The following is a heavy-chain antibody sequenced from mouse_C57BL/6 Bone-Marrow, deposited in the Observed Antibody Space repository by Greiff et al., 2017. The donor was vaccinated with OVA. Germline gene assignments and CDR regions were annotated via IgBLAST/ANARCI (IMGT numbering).Heavy chain of an antibody. CDR1: GYTFTSYW. CDR2: IDPSDSYT. V-gene: IGHV1-69*01. D-gene: IGHD1-1*01. J-gene: IGHJ2*01. CDR3: AREGDYYCSSYKLTGTDFDY. Sequence: VQLQQPGAELVMPGASVKLSCRASGYTFTSYWMHWVKQRPGQGLEWIGEIDPSDSYTNYNQKFKGKSTLTVDKSSSTAYMQLSSLTSEDSAVYYCAREGDYYCSSYKLTGTDFDYWGQGTTLTVSS.